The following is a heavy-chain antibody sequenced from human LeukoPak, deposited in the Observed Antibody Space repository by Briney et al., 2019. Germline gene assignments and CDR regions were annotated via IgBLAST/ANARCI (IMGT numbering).Heavy chain of an antibody. Sequence: GESLKISCKGSGYSFTSYWIGWVRQMPGKGLEWMGIIYPGDSDTRYSPSFQGQVTISADKSISTAYLQWSSLKASDTAMYYCARGRHGWELAGNWFDHWGQGTLVTVSS. CDR1: GYSFTSYW. CDR2: IYPGDSDT. J-gene: IGHJ5*02. V-gene: IGHV5-51*01. CDR3: ARGRHGWELAGNWFDH. D-gene: IGHD1-26*01.